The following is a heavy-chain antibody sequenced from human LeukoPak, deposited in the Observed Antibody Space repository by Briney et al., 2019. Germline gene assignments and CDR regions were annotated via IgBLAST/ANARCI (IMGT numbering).Heavy chain of an antibody. CDR3: ARGTQRGYSYGPDY. Sequence: ASVKVSCKASGYTFTSYAMNWVRQAPGQGLEWMGWINTNTGNPTYAQGFTGRFVFSLDTSVSTAYLQISSLKAEDTAVYYCARGTQRGYSYGPDYWGQGTLVTVSS. J-gene: IGHJ4*02. D-gene: IGHD5-18*01. CDR1: GYTFTSYA. V-gene: IGHV7-4-1*02. CDR2: INTNTGNP.